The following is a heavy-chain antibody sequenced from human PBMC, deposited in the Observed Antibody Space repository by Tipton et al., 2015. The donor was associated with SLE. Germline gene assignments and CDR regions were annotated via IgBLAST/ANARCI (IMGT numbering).Heavy chain of an antibody. V-gene: IGHV4-4*07. CDR2: LSPRGSP. D-gene: IGHD3-22*01. CDR3: ARMDTTGYRDSFDH. Sequence: TLSLTCSVSGVSIDIYTWSWVRPSAANGLEWIGRLSPRGSPNYNPPLQSRVTMSGDTPGNQISMRLTSVTAADTAVYFCARMDTTGYRDSFDHWGQGTLVTVSS. CDR1: GVSIDIYT. J-gene: IGHJ4*02.